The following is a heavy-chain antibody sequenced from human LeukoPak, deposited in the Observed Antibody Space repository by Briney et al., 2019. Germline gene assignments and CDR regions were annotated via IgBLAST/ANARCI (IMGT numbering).Heavy chain of an antibody. V-gene: IGHV4-39*07. CDR2: IYYSGST. D-gene: IGHD1-26*01. J-gene: IGHJ5*02. CDR3: AGETTKWELRYWFDP. CDR1: GSSVSSDTHY. Sequence: SETLSLTCTVSGSSVSSDTHYWGWIRQPPGKGLEWIVSIYYSGSTYYNPSLKSRVTISVDTSKNQFSLKLSSVTAADTAVYYCAGETTKWELRYWFDPWGQGTLVTVSS.